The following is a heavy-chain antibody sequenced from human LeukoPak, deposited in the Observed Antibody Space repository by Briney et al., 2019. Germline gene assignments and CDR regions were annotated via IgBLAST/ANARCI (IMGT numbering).Heavy chain of an antibody. CDR3: ARGGPYYYDSSGYYSPFDY. D-gene: IGHD3-22*01. J-gene: IGHJ4*02. CDR2: IYSGGST. V-gene: IGHV3-53*01. Sequence: GGSLRLSCAASGFTVSSNYMSWVRQAPGKGLEWVSVIYSGGSTYYADSVKGRFTISRDNSKNTLYLQMNSLRAEDTAVYYCARGGPYYYDSSGYYSPFDYWGQGTLVTVS. CDR1: GFTVSSNY.